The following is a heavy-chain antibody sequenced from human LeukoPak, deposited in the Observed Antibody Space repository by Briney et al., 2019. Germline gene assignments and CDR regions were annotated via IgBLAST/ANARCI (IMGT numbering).Heavy chain of an antibody. D-gene: IGHD1-26*01. Sequence: GGSLRLSCAASGFTFDDYAMHWVRQGPGKGLEWVSGISWNSGSIGYADSVKGRFTISRDNAKNSLYLQMNSLRAEDTAVYYCARGSGSYLDYWGQGTLVTVSS. CDR3: ARGSGSYLDY. CDR2: ISWNSGSI. J-gene: IGHJ4*02. CDR1: GFTFDDYA. V-gene: IGHV3-9*01.